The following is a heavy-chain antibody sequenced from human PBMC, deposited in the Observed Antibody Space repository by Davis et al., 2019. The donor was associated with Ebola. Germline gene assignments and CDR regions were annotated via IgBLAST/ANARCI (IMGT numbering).Heavy chain of an antibody. CDR2: TSASGNST. CDR1: GFTFSSYA. J-gene: IGHJ4*02. CDR3: ARDQRSDY. D-gene: IGHD4-17*01. Sequence: PGGSLRLSCAASGFTFSSYAMSWVCQAPGKGLEWVSATSASGNSTYYADSVKGRFTISRDNSKNTLFLQMNSLRAEDTAVYYCARDQRSDYWGQGTLVTVSS. V-gene: IGHV3-23*01.